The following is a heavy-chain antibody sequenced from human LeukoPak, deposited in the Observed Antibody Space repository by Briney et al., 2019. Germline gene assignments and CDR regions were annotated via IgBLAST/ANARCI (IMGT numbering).Heavy chain of an antibody. Sequence: PGESLRLSCAASGFTFSSYGMPWVRQAPGKGLEWVAVIWYDGSNKYYADSVKGRFTISRDNSKNTLYLQMNSLRAEDTAVYYCAKDIRSGYSYGYLDYWGQGTLVTVSS. CDR1: GFTFSSYG. CDR3: AKDIRSGYSYGYLDY. V-gene: IGHV3-33*06. D-gene: IGHD5-18*01. J-gene: IGHJ4*02. CDR2: IWYDGSNK.